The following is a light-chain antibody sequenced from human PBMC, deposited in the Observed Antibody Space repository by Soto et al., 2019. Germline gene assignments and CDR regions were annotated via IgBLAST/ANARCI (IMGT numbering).Light chain of an antibody. CDR2: GTS. V-gene: IGLV1-40*02. CDR3: QSYDISLSASYV. Sequence: QSPATQPPSVSGAPGQRVTISRTESTSNIGATSAEPWYQQLLGTAPKPLTYGTSTRPPGVPDRFSGSKSGNSASLAITGLQAEDEADYYCQSYDISLSASYVFGTGTKGTVL. CDR1: TSNIGATSA. J-gene: IGLJ1*01.